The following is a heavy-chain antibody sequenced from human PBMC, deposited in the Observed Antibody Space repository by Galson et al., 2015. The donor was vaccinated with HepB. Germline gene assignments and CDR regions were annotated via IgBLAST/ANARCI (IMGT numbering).Heavy chain of an antibody. J-gene: IGHJ4*02. V-gene: IGHV3-7*03. CDR2: IKPDGTDK. D-gene: IGHD2-8*02. Sequence: SLRLSCAASGFTFSNYWMNWVRQAPGKGLEWVASIKPDGTDKYYVDSVKGRFTISRDNAKNSLYLQMNSLRADDTAVYFCAKDEAWSSWNWGQGVLVTVSS. CDR1: GFTFSNYW. CDR3: AKDEAWSSWN.